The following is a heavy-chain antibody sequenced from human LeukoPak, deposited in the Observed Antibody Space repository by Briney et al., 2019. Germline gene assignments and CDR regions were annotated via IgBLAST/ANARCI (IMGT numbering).Heavy chain of an antibody. CDR2: FYYSGST. J-gene: IGHJ4*02. Sequence: PSETLSLTCTVSGGSISSGDYYWSWIRQPPGKGLEWIGYFYYSGSTYYNPSLKSRVTISVDTSKNQFSLKLSSVTAADTAVYYCARAHPDAVVTATPPDYWGQGTLVTVSS. CDR3: ARAHPDAVVTATPPDY. CDR1: GGSISSGDYY. V-gene: IGHV4-30-4*02. D-gene: IGHD2-21*02.